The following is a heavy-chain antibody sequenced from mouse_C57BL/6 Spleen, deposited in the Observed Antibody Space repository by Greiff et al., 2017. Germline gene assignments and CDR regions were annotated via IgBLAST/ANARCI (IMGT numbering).Heavy chain of an antibody. Sequence: EVKLQESGGGLVKPGGSLKLSCAASGFTFSDYGLHWVRQAPEKGLEGVAYIRSGSSTIYYADSVKGRFTISRDNAKNTLFLQMTSLRSEDTAMYYCARLAYSNYNFDVWGTGTTLTVSS. J-gene: IGHJ1*03. CDR3: ARLAYSNYNFDV. CDR2: IRSGSSTI. V-gene: IGHV5-17*01. D-gene: IGHD2-5*01. CDR1: GFTFSDYG.